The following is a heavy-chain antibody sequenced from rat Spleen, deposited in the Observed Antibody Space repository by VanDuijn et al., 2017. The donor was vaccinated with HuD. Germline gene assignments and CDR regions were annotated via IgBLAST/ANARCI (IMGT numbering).Heavy chain of an antibody. V-gene: IGHV3-1*01. CDR2: ISYSGST. Sequence: EVQLQESGPGLVKPSQSLSLTCSVTGYSIYNSYWGWIRKFPGNKMEWIGHISYSGSTSYNPSLKSLISITRDTSKNQFFLQLNSVTTEDTATYYCARYIGDNSGFAYWGQGTLVTVSS. D-gene: IGHD4-3*01. CDR3: ARYIGDNSGFAY. CDR1: GYSIYNSY. J-gene: IGHJ3*01.